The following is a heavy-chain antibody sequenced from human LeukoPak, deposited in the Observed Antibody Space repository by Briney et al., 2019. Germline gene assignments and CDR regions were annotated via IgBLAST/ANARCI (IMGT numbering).Heavy chain of an antibody. CDR1: GFFSSSYE. Sequence: PGGSLTLSCAASGFFSSSYETNWVRQAPGRGLEWVSAMSGRGGSTYYADSVKGRFTISRDNSKNTLYLQMNSLRAEDTAVYYCAKDLGFMVRGVQYNWFDPWGQGTLVTVSS. CDR3: AKDLGFMVRGVQYNWFDP. J-gene: IGHJ5*02. D-gene: IGHD3-10*01. CDR2: MSGRGGST. V-gene: IGHV3-23*01.